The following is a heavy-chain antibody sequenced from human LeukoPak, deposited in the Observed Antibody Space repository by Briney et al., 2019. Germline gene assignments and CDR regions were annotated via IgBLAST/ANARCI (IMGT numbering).Heavy chain of an antibody. CDR2: IKQDGSEK. D-gene: IGHD1-26*01. CDR1: GFTFSSYW. Sequence: HPGGSLRLSCAASGFTFSSYWMSWVRQAPGKGLEWVANIKQDGSEKYYVDSVKGRFTISRDNAKNSLYLQMNSLRAEDTAVYYCAKDMKWSYYGLDRWGQGTLVYVSS. J-gene: IGHJ5*02. V-gene: IGHV3-7*01. CDR3: AKDMKWSYYGLDR.